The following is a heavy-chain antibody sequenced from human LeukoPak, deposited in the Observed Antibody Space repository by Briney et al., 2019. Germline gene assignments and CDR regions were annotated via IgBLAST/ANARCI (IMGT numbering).Heavy chain of an antibody. CDR2: ISSSGSNI. V-gene: IGHV3-48*03. J-gene: IGHJ4*02. Sequence: PGGSLRLSCAASGFTFSSFEMNWVRRAPGKGLEWVSYISSSGSNIYYADSVKGRFTISRDNAKNSLYLQMNSLRDEDTAAYYCARGGLYDYVWGSYRRQSFDYWGQGTLVTVSS. CDR3: ARGGLYDYVWGSYRRQSFDY. D-gene: IGHD3-16*02. CDR1: GFTFSSFE.